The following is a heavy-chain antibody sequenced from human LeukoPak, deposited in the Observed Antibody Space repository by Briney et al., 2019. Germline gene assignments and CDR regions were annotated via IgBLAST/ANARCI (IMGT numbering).Heavy chain of an antibody. CDR1: GGSFSGYY. V-gene: IGHV4-34*01. CDR3: ARLSIHCSSTSCYTVPYYYYYGMDV. Sequence: SETLSLTCAVYGGSFSGYYWSWIRQPPGKGLEWIGEINHSGSTNYNPSLKSRVTISVDTSKNQFSLKLSSVTAADTAVYYCARLSIHCSSTSCYTVPYYYYYGMDVWGQGTTVTVSS. J-gene: IGHJ6*02. D-gene: IGHD2-2*02. CDR2: INHSGST.